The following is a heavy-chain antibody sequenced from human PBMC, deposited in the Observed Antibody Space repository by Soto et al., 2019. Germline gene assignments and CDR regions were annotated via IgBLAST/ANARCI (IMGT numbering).Heavy chain of an antibody. CDR1: GFTFSNYA. CDR3: ARDERSAVTGTAT. D-gene: IGHD6-19*01. J-gene: IGHJ5*02. CDR2: ISGPGGST. Sequence: EVQLLESGGGLVQPGGSLRLSCADSGFTFSNYAMTWVRQAAGKGLEWVSSISGPGGSTYYAVSVQGRFTGSRDNSKNTLFLQRNSLRAEDTALYYCARDERSAVTGTATWGQGILVNATS. V-gene: IGHV3-23*01.